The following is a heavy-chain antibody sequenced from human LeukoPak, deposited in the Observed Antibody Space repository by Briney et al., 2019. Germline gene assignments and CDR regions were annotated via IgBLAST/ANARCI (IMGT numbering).Heavy chain of an antibody. CDR1: GETVSSDTAA. Sequence: SQTLSLTCAISGETVSSDTAAWNWIRQSPSRGLEWLGRTYYRSKWYHDYAVSVKSRITINPDTSKNQFSLQLNSVTPEDTAVYYCARDSSNWFDAWGQGTLVTISS. D-gene: IGHD2/OR15-2a*01. J-gene: IGHJ5*02. CDR2: TYYRSKWYH. CDR3: ARDSSNWFDA. V-gene: IGHV6-1*01.